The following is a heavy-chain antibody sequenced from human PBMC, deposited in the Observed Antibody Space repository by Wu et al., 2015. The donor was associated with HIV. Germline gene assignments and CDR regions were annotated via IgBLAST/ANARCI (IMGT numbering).Heavy chain of an antibody. J-gene: IGHJ6*02. CDR2: IIPIFGTA. V-gene: IGHV1-69*05. D-gene: IGHD3-9*01. CDR3: ARDYDILTGYPHPNYYGMDV. Sequence: QVQLVQSGAEVKKPGSSVKVSCKASGGTFSSYAISWVRQAPGQGLEWMGGIIPIFGTANYAQKFQGRVTITTDESTSTAYMELSSLRSEDTAVYYCARDYDILTGYPHPNYYGMDVWGQGTTVTVSS. CDR1: GGTFSSYA.